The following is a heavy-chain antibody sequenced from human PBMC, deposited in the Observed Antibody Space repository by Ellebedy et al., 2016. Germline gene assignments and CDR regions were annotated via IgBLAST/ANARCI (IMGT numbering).Heavy chain of an antibody. D-gene: IGHD4-17*01. CDR2: MNEDGTKK. CDR3: ARAIYGASNL. Sequence: GGSLRLSCTASGFTLTDYWMTWVRQAPGKGLEWVANMNEDGTKKHYVDSVKGRFTISRDNAGNSLYLQMKGLGAEDTAVYYCARAIYGASNLWGRGTLVTVSS. J-gene: IGHJ2*01. CDR1: GFTLTDYW. V-gene: IGHV3-7*01.